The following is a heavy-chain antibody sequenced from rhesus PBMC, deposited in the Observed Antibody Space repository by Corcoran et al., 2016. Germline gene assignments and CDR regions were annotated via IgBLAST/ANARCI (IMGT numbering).Heavy chain of an antibody. Sequence: QVQLQESGPGLVKPSETLSLTCAVSGGSISSNHWSWIRQPPGKGLEWIGRIYGSGGSTDYNPSLKSRVTISIDTSRNQFSLRLSSVTAADTAVYYCARNPYSGYTWGYFDYWGQGVLVTVSS. V-gene: IGHV4-160*01. D-gene: IGHD5-24*01. CDR1: GGSISSNH. CDR3: ARNPYSGYTWGYFDY. J-gene: IGHJ4*01. CDR2: IYGSGGST.